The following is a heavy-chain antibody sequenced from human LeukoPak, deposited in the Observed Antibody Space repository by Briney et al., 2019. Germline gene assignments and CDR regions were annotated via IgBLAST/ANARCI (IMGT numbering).Heavy chain of an antibody. CDR2: IIPIFGTA. J-gene: IGHJ6*03. Sequence: SVKVSCKASGGTFSSYAISWVRQAPGQGLEWMGGIIPIFGTANYAQKFQGRVTITTDESTSTAYMELSSLRSEDTAVYYCARSSRDIAARPTAYYYYYMDVWGKGTTVTVSS. CDR1: GGTFSSYA. D-gene: IGHD6-6*01. V-gene: IGHV1-69*05. CDR3: ARSSRDIAARPTAYYYYYMDV.